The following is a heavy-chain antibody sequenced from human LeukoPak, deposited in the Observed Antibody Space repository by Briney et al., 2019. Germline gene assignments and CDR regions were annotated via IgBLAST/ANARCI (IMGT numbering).Heavy chain of an antibody. Sequence: GGSLRLSCAASGFTFTTYWMHWVRQAPGTGLVWVSRIKSDGTSTSYADSVKGRFTISRDNSKNTLYLQMNSLRAEDTAVYYCAKSGHSNYFYGMDVWGQGTTVTVSS. V-gene: IGHV3-74*01. J-gene: IGHJ6*02. CDR1: GFTFTTYW. CDR2: IKSDGTST. CDR3: AKSGHSNYFYGMDV. D-gene: IGHD4-11*01.